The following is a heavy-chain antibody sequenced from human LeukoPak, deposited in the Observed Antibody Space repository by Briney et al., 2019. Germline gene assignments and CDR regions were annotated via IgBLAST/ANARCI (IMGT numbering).Heavy chain of an antibody. CDR1: GFTFSSFG. Sequence: GGSLRLSCAASGFTFSSFGMNWVRQAPGKGLEWVSFISTSSSYIYYADSVKGRFTISRDNAKKSLYLQMNSLRAEDTAVYHCARDHAWAFDYWGQGNLVTVSS. CDR2: ISTSSSYI. J-gene: IGHJ4*02. CDR3: ARDHAWAFDY. V-gene: IGHV3-21*01. D-gene: IGHD2-2*01.